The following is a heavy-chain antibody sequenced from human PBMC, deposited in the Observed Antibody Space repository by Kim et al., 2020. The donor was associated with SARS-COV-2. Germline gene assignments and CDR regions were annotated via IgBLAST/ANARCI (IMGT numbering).Heavy chain of an antibody. D-gene: IGHD2-2*01. CDR3: AREPLRGGYQLLVGYYGMDV. J-gene: IGHJ6*02. CDR2: INPNSGGT. Sequence: ASVKVSCKASGYTFTGYYMHWVRQAPGQGLEWMGRINPNSGGTNYAQKFQGRVTMTRDTSISTAYMELSRLRSDDTAVYYCAREPLRGGYQLLVGYYGMDVWGQGTTVTVSS. V-gene: IGHV1-2*06. CDR1: GYTFTGYY.